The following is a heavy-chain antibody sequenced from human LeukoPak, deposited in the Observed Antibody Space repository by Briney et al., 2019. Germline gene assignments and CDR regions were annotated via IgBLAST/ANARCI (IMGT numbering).Heavy chain of an antibody. CDR3: AKEGLHYDILTGSIYYYGMDV. CDR2: IKQDGSEK. Sequence: VGSLRLSCAASGFTFSSYWMSWVRQAPGKGLEWVANIKQDGSEKYYVDSVKGRFTISRDNAKNSLYLQMNSLRAEDTAVYYCAKEGLHYDILTGSIYYYGMDVWGQGTTVTVSS. J-gene: IGHJ6*02. D-gene: IGHD3-9*01. V-gene: IGHV3-7*01. CDR1: GFTFSSYW.